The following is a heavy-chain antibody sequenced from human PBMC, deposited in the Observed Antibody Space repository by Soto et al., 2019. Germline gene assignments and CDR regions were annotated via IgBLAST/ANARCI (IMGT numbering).Heavy chain of an antibody. J-gene: IGHJ4*01. D-gene: IGHD4-17*01. CDR1: GGSVSNNTYY. V-gene: IGHV4-61*01. Sequence: SETLSLTCSVSGGSVSNNTYYWTWIRQPPGKRLEWLGYVYYSGTTNYNPSLKSRVTISVDLSKNQFSLRLSSVTTADTALYCCARTTAVPNTLRSRYFFDYWGHGTLLTVSS. CDR2: VYYSGTT. CDR3: ARTTAVPNTLRSRYFFDY.